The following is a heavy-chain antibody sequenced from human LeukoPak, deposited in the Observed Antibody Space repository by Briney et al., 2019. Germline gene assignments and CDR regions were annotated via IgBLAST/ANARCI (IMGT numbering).Heavy chain of an antibody. J-gene: IGHJ5*02. Sequence: GGSLRLSCAASGFTFSSYWMHWVRQAPGKGLVWVSRINSDGSSTSYADSVKGRFTISRDNAKNTLYLQMNSLRAEDTAVYYCARDPSYCSSTSCYGLRFDPWGQGTLVTVSS. CDR1: GFTFSSYW. D-gene: IGHD2-2*01. CDR3: ARDPSYCSSTSCYGLRFDP. V-gene: IGHV3-74*01. CDR2: INSDGSST.